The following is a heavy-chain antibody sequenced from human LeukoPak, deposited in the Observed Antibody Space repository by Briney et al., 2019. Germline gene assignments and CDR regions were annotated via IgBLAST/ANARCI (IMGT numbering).Heavy chain of an antibody. V-gene: IGHV3-30*19. D-gene: IGHD2-2*01. J-gene: IGHJ6*02. CDR1: GFTFSSYG. CDR3: ARDDIVVVPAARYYYYYYGMDV. CDR2: ISYDGSNK. Sequence: GGSLRLSCAVSGFTFSSYGMHWVRQAPGKGLEWVAVISYDGSNKYYADSVKGRFTISRDNSKNTLYLQMSSLRAEDTAVYYCARDDIVVVPAARYYYYYYGMDVWGQGTTVTVSS.